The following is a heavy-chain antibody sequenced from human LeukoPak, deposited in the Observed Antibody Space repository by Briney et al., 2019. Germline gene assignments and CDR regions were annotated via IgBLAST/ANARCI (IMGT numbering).Heavy chain of an antibody. CDR2: INPSGGST. CDR1: SYTFTNYA. Sequence: AAVKVSCKASSYTFTNYAFTWVRQAPGQGLEWMGIINPSGGSTTYAQKFQGRVTMTRDMSTSTVYMELSSLRSEDTALYYCARGSQAARSGTDVDYWGQGTLVTVSS. V-gene: IGHV1-46*01. J-gene: IGHJ4*02. CDR3: ARGSQAARSGTDVDY. D-gene: IGHD1-26*01.